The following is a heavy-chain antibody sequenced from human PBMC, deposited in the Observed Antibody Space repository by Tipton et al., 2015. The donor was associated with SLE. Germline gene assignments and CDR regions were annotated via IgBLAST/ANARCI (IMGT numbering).Heavy chain of an antibody. CDR2: IFHSGST. CDR3: ARIKWFGESNWFDP. CDR1: GYSISSGYY. D-gene: IGHD3-10*01. V-gene: IGHV4-38-2*01. J-gene: IGHJ5*02. Sequence: TLSLTCAVSGYSISSGYYWGWIRQPPEKGLEYIGSIFHSGSTHYNPSLKSRVTISVDTSKNQFSLKLTSVIAADTAVYFCARIKWFGESNWFDPWGQGTLVTVST.